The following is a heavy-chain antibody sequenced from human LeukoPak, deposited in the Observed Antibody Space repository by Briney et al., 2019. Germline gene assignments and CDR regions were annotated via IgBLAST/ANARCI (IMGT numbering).Heavy chain of an antibody. D-gene: IGHD3-10*01. CDR1: GFTFSSYD. CDR3: ARELEFDDAVVRGLIGMDV. Sequence: GGSLRLSCAASGFTFSSYDMHWVRQATGKGLEWVSGIGTAGDIYYPGSVKGRFTISRENAKNSLYLQVNSLRVEDTAMYFCARELEFDDAVVRGLIGMDVWGRGTTVTIST. J-gene: IGHJ6*04. CDR2: IGTAGDI. V-gene: IGHV3-13*01.